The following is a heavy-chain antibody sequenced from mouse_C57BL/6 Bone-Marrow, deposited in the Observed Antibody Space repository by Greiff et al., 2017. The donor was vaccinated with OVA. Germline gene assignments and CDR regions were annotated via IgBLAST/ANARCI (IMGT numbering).Heavy chain of an antibody. D-gene: IGHD2-4*01. J-gene: IGHJ2*01. CDR3: AKGLRQGDYCDY. V-gene: IGHV14-2*01. Sequence: EVQLQQSGAELVKPGASVKLSCTASGFNIKDYYMHWVKQRTEQGLEWIGRIVPEDGETNYAPKFKGKATITADTSSNTAYLQLSSLTSEDTAVYYCAKGLRQGDYCDYWGQGTTLTVSS. CDR2: IVPEDGET. CDR1: GFNIKDYY.